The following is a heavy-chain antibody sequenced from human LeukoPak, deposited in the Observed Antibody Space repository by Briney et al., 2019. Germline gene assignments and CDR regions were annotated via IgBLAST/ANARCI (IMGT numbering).Heavy chain of an antibody. J-gene: IGHJ3*02. CDR2: INPNSGGT. CDR1: GYTFTGYY. Sequence: ASVKVSCKASGYTFTGYYMHRVRQAPGQGLEWMGWINPNSGGTNYAQKFQGRVNMTRDTSISTAYMELSGLRSDDTAVYYCARDSGWYNSGTDAFDIWGQGTMVTVSS. V-gene: IGHV1-2*02. D-gene: IGHD1-20*01. CDR3: ARDSGWYNSGTDAFDI.